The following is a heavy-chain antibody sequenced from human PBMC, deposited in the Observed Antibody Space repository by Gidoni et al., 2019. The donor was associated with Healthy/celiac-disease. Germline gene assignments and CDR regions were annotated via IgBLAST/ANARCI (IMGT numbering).Heavy chain of an antibody. D-gene: IGHD3-22*01. Sequence: EVQLVESGGGLVQPGGSLSLSCESSGFTFNSYDMHWVRQTTRKGLDWVSAIGTAGDTYYPGSVKGRFTISRENAKNSWYLQMKSLRAGETAVYYCARGRNYLDSSGYYRYFDYWGQGTLVTVSS. CDR3: ARGRNYLDSSGYYRYFDY. J-gene: IGHJ4*02. CDR2: IGTAGDT. CDR1: GFTFNSYD. V-gene: IGHV3-13*01.